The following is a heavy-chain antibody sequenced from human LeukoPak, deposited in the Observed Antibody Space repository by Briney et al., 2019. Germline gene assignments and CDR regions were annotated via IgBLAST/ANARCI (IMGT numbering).Heavy chain of an antibody. D-gene: IGHD2-15*01. CDR2: INPNSGGT. V-gene: IGHV1-2*02. J-gene: IGHJ5*02. CDR1: GYTFTGYY. Sequence: ASVKVSCEASGYTFTGYYTHWVRQAPGQGLEWMGWINPNSGGTNYAQKFQGRVTMTRDTSISTAYMELSRLRSDDTAVYYCARDPVVVVAATRGVWFDPWGQGTLVTVSS. CDR3: ARDPVVVVAATRGVWFDP.